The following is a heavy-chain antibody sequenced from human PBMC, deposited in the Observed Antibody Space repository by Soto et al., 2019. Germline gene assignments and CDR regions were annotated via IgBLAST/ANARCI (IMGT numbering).Heavy chain of an antibody. CDR3: ARPPFPGCLNAVCYPLDY. D-gene: IGHD2-8*01. CDR2: IKPSGGST. J-gene: IGHJ4*02. CDR1: GYTFNDYY. V-gene: IGHV1-46*02. Sequence: QVQLVQSGAEVKKPGASVKVSCKASGYTFNDYYLHWVRQAPGQGLEWMGMIKPSGGSTSYAQKFQGRVTMTRDTSTTTVYMEVSSLKSEDTAVYYCARPPFPGCLNAVCYPLDYWGQGTLVTVSS.